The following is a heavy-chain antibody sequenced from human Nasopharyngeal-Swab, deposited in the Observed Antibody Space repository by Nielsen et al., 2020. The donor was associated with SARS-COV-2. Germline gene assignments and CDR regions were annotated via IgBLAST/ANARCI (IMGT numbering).Heavy chain of an antibody. Sequence: RQAPGKGLEYVSTINDYEDRLYYADSVKGRFTISRDNSKNTLYLQMSSLRAEDTAVYWCVKDLRGNYAFDIWGQGTMVNVSS. D-gene: IGHD1-7*01. CDR2: INDYEDRL. CDR3: VKDLRGNYAFDI. V-gene: IGHV3-64D*06. J-gene: IGHJ3*02.